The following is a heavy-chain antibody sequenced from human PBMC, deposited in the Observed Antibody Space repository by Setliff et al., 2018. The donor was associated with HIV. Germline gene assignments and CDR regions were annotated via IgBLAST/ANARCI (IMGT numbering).Heavy chain of an antibody. J-gene: IGHJ3*02. CDR2: IYYSGTT. CDR3: ARRGGIAVAGRGVTRGFDI. D-gene: IGHD6-19*01. V-gene: IGHV4-39*01. Sequence: LSLTRTIPGGPISNSDYYWGWIRRPPGKGLEWIGSIYYSGTTYYNASLKSRVTMSVDTSKNQFFLKLNSVTAADTAVYYCARRGGIAVAGRGVTRGFDIWGQGTSVTVSS. CDR1: GGPISNSDYY.